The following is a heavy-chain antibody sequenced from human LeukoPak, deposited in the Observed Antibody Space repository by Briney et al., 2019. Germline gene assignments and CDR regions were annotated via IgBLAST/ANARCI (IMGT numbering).Heavy chain of an antibody. CDR3: ATTTIRLGY. Sequence: SETLSLTCTVSGGSISSSSYYWGWIRQPPGKGLEWIGSMYYRGSTYHNPSLKSRVTISVDTSKNQFSLKLSSVTAADTAVYYCATTTIRLGYWGQGTPVTVSS. CDR1: GGSISSSSYY. D-gene: IGHD1-26*01. V-gene: IGHV4-39*07. CDR2: MYYRGST. J-gene: IGHJ4*02.